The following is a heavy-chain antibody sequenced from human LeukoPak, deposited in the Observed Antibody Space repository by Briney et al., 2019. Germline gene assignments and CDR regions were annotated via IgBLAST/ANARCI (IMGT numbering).Heavy chain of an antibody. CDR2: IYTSGST. J-gene: IGHJ5*02. CDR1: GGSISSGSYY. Sequence: SETLSLTCTVSGGSISSGSYYWSWIRQPAGKGLEWIGRIYTSGSTNYNPSLKSRVTISVDTSKNQFSLKLSSVTAADTAVYYRARWTGRGRFDPWGQGTLVTVSS. D-gene: IGHD3/OR15-3a*01. CDR3: ARWTGRGRFDP. V-gene: IGHV4-61*02.